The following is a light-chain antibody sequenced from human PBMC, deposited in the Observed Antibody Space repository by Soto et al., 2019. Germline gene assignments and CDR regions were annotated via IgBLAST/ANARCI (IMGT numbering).Light chain of an antibody. V-gene: IGKV3-11*01. Sequence: EIVLTQSPATLSLSPGERATLSCRASQSVSSYLAWYQQKPGQAPRLLISDASNRATGIPARFSGSGSETDFTLTISSLEPEDFAVYYCQQRSNWWTFGQGT. CDR2: DAS. CDR3: QQRSNWWT. CDR1: QSVSSY. J-gene: IGKJ1*01.